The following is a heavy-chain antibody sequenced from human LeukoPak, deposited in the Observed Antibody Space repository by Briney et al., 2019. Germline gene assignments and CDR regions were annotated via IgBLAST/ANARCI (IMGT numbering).Heavy chain of an antibody. Sequence: PSQTLSLTCTVSGGSISSGGYYWSWIRQHPGKGLEWIGYIYYSGSTYYNPSLKSRVTISVDTSKNQFSLKLSSVTAADTAVYYCARVSYYDSRPFAYWGQGTLVTVSS. D-gene: IGHD3-22*01. CDR2: IYYSGST. CDR1: GGSISSGGYY. V-gene: IGHV4-31*03. J-gene: IGHJ4*02. CDR3: ARVSYYDSRPFAY.